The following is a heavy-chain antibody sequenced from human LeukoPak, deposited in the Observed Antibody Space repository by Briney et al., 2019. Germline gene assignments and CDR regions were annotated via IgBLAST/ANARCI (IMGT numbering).Heavy chain of an antibody. CDR1: GGSISSYY. J-gene: IGHJ4*02. D-gene: IGHD6-13*01. Sequence: SETLSLTCTVSGGSISSYYWSWIRQPPGKGLEWIGYIYYSGSTNYNPSLKSRVTISVDTSKNQFSLKLSSVTAADTAVYYCARGGSSSWGYFDYWGQGTLVTVSS. CDR3: ARGGSSSWGYFDY. CDR2: IYYSGST. V-gene: IGHV4-59*01.